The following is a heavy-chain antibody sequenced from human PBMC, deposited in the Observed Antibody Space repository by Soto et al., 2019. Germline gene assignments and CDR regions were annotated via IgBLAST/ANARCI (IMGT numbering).Heavy chain of an antibody. D-gene: IGHD4-4*01. CDR1: GFSFSSYA. V-gene: IGHV3-23*01. Sequence: DVQLLESGGGLVQPGGSLRLSCAASGFSFSSYAMVWVRQAPGKGLEWVSVISARGGSSYFADSVKGRVTISRDNSKNGLSLEMNSLRAEDTAIYFCAKGSIEYSASVDNWGQGTLVLVSS. CDR3: AKGSIEYSASVDN. J-gene: IGHJ4*02. CDR2: ISARGGSS.